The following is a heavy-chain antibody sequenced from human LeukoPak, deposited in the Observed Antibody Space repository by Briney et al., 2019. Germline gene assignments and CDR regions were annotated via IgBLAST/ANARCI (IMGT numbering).Heavy chain of an antibody. CDR1: GGTFSSYA. CDR3: ARDSKARGGSYRGFDY. Sequence: GASVKVSCKASGGTFSSYAISWVRQAPGQGLEWMGRIIPILGIANYAQKFQGRVTITADKSTSTAYMELSSLRSEDTAVYYCARDSKARGGSYRGFDYWGQGTLVTVSS. D-gene: IGHD1-26*01. J-gene: IGHJ4*02. V-gene: IGHV1-69*04. CDR2: IIPILGIA.